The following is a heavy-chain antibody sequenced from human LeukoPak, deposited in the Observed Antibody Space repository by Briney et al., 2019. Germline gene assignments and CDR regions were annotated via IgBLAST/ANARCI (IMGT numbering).Heavy chain of an antibody. J-gene: IGHJ3*02. CDR2: IYYSGST. Sequence: PSETLSLTCTVSGGSISSSSYYWDWIRQPPGKGLEWIGSIYYSGSTYYNPSLKSRVTISVDTSKNQFSLKLSSVTAADTAVYYCARHHWLVYPVAFDIWGQGTMVTVSS. CDR3: ARHHWLVYPVAFDI. D-gene: IGHD6-19*01. V-gene: IGHV4-39*01. CDR1: GGSISSSSYY.